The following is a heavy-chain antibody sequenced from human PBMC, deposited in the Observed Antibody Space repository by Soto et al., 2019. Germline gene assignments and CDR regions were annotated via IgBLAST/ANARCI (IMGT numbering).Heavy chain of an antibody. Sequence: GASVKVSCKASGYTFTSYYMHWVRQAPGQGLEWMGIINPSGGSTSYAQKFQGRVTMTRDTSTSTVYMELSSLRSEDTAVYYCARVVSGYYQMAYYFDYWGQGTLVTVSS. D-gene: IGHD3-3*01. J-gene: IGHJ4*02. CDR3: ARVVSGYYQMAYYFDY. CDR1: GYTFTSYY. CDR2: INPSGGST. V-gene: IGHV1-46*01.